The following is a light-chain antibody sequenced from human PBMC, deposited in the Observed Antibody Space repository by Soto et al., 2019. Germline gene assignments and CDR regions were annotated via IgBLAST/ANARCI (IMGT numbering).Light chain of an antibody. CDR1: QSVGSY. J-gene: IGKJ4*01. Sequence: EVVLTQSPGTLSLSPGQRATLSCRASQSVGSYLAWYQQKPGQAPRLLIYDASSRATGIPARFSGSGSGTDFILTISSLELEDFAVYYCQQRSNWPLTFGGGTKVEIK. CDR2: DAS. V-gene: IGKV3-11*01. CDR3: QQRSNWPLT.